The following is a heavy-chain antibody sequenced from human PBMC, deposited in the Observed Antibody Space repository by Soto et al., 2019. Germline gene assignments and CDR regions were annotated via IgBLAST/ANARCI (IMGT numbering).Heavy chain of an antibody. J-gene: IGHJ4*02. CDR1: GYTFTGYY. CDR2: INPNSGGT. D-gene: IGHD2-21*01. Sequence: QVQLVQSGAEVKKPGASVKVSCKASGYTFTGYYMHWVRQAPGQGLEWMGWINPNSGGTNYAQKCPGWGTMPRDTPTSTAYMELSRLRSDDTAGYYCARGAGGPRWGSIDYWGQGTLVTVSS. CDR3: ARGAGGPRWGSIDY. V-gene: IGHV1-2*04.